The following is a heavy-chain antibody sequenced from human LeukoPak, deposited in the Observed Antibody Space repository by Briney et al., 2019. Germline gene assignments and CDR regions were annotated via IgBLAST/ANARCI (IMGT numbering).Heavy chain of an antibody. D-gene: IGHD5-12*01. CDR3: ARGGYSGYVLDY. CDR2: IIPIFGTA. J-gene: IGHJ4*02. Sequence: GSSVKVSCKASGGTFSSYAISWVRQAPGQGLEWMGGIIPIFGTANYAQKFQGRVTITADESTSTAYMELSSLRSEDTAEYYCARGGYSGYVLDYWGQGTLVTVSS. V-gene: IGHV1-69*01. CDR1: GGTFSSYA.